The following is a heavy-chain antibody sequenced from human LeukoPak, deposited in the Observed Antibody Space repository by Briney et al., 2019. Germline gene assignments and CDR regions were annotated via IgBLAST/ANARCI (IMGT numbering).Heavy chain of an antibody. D-gene: IGHD1-1*01. J-gene: IGHJ4*02. CDR3: TRGGLERRTNPIDFDY. Sequence: HTGGSLRLSCTASGFTFGDYAMSWVRQAPGKGLEWVGFIRSKAYGGTTEYAASVKGRFTISRDDSKSIAYLQMNSLKTEDTAVYYCTRGGLERRTNPIDFDYWGQGTLVAVSS. CDR1: GFTFGDYA. V-gene: IGHV3-49*04. CDR2: IRSKAYGGTT.